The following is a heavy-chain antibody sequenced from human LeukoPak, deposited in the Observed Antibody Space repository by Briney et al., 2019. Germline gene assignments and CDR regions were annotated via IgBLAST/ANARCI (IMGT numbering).Heavy chain of an antibody. V-gene: IGHV3-30*03. CDR2: ISYDGSSK. CDR1: GFTFSSYG. CDR3: ARGENSKTYPVSGY. Sequence: GKSLRLSCAASGFTFSSYGMHWVRQAPGKGLEWVAVISYDGSSKYYIDSVKGRFTISRDNSKNTLYLQMDSLRAEDTAVYYCARGENSKTYPVSGYWGQGTLVTVSS. D-gene: IGHD2/OR15-2a*01. J-gene: IGHJ4*02.